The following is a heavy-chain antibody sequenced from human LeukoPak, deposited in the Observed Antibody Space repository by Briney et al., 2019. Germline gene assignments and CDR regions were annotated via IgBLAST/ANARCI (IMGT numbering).Heavy chain of an antibody. CDR1: GFTFSSYA. Sequence: PGGFLRLSCAASGFTFSSYAMSWVRQAPGKGLEWVSAISGSGGSTYYADSVKGRFTISRDNSKNTLYLQMNSLRAEDTAVYYCAKGAYSYGSYWYFDLWGRGTLVTVSS. D-gene: IGHD5-18*01. J-gene: IGHJ2*01. CDR3: AKGAYSYGSYWYFDL. V-gene: IGHV3-23*01. CDR2: ISGSGGST.